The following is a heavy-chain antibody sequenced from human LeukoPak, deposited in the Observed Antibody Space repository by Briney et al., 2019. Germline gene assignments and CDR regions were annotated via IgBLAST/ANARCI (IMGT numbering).Heavy chain of an antibody. CDR1: GYSFTSYY. CDR3: ARDYFDY. Sequence: ASVKVSCKASGYSFTSYYMHWVRQAPGQGLEWMGIINPSGGSTTYAQRFQGRVTMTRDTSTSTVYMELSSLGSEDTAVYYCARDYFDYWAREPWSPSPQ. V-gene: IGHV1-46*01. CDR2: INPSGGST. J-gene: IGHJ4*02.